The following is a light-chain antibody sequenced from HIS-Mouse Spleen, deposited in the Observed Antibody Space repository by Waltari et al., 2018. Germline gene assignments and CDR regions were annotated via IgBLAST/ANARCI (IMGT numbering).Light chain of an antibody. V-gene: IGKV1-33*01. J-gene: IGKJ5*01. CDR1: QDISNY. Sequence: DIQMTQSPSSLSASVGDRVTITCQASQDISNYLNWYQQKPGKAPKLLIYDASNLETGVPARCGGSGSGTDFTCTISSLQPEDIATYYCQQYDNLPPVITFGQGTRLEIK. CDR3: QQYDNLPPVIT. CDR2: DAS.